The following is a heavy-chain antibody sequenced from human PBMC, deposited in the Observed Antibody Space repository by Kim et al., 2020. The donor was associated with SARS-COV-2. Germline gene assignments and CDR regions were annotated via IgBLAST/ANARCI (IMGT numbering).Heavy chain of an antibody. CDR3: ARDPDYSNPRSPADAFDI. V-gene: IGHV3-21*01. D-gene: IGHD4-4*01. Sequence: GGSLRLSCAASGFTFSSYSMNWVRQAPGKGLEWVSSISSSSSYIYYADSVKGRFTISRDNAKNSLYLQMNSLRAEDTAVYYCARDPDYSNPRSPADAFDIWGQGTMVTVSS. CDR1: GFTFSSYS. CDR2: ISSSSSYI. J-gene: IGHJ3*02.